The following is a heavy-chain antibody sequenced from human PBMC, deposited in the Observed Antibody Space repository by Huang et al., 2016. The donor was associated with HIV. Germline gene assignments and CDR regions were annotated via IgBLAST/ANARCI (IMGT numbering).Heavy chain of an antibody. D-gene: IGHD5-18*01. Sequence: EVLLVQSGAELKEPGESLKISCKASGYGFRMYWIGCVRTKPGKGLEWMGSIDSRDTEPKYSPAFDGQVTIAADKYTRTAYLQWESLKAPDTAIYFCARQVDGFRSHFDFWGQGTLVSVSS. CDR1: GYGFRMYW. CDR3: ARQVDGFRSHFDF. J-gene: IGHJ4*02. V-gene: IGHV5-51*01. CDR2: IDSRDTEP.